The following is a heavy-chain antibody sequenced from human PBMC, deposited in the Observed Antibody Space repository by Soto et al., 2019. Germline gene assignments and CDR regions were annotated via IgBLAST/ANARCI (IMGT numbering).Heavy chain of an antibody. Sequence: QVQLVESGGGVVQPGRSLRLSCAASGFTCSSYGMHWVRQAPGKGLEWVAVISYDGSNKYYADSVKGRFTISRDNSKNTLYLQMNSLRAEDTAVYYCAKVAVRGYYYGMDVWGQGTTVTVSS. CDR2: ISYDGSNK. J-gene: IGHJ6*02. V-gene: IGHV3-30*18. CDR3: AKVAVRGYYYGMDV. D-gene: IGHD3-10*02. CDR1: GFTCSSYG.